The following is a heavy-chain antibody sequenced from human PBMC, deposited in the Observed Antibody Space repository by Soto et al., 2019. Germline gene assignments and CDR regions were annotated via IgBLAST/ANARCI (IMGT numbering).Heavy chain of an antibody. CDR3: ATDARRTGLLGHWVG. CDR2: ISDSGISI. D-gene: IGHD2-8*02. V-gene: IGHV3-23*01. Sequence: EEQLLESGGGLIQPGGSLRLSCAASGFAFYNYAMAWVRQAPGKGLEWVSGISDSGISIYYTDSVKGRFTISRDNSKNSLFLQMGSRRCEDTALYYCATDARRTGLLGHWVGWGQGTLVTVSS. J-gene: IGHJ4*02. CDR1: GFAFYNYA.